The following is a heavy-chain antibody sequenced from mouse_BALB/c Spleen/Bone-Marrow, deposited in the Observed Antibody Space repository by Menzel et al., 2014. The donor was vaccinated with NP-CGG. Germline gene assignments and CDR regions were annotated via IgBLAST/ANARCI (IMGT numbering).Heavy chain of an antibody. CDR1: GFTFSNYG. D-gene: IGHD6-2*01. V-gene: IGHV5-6-3*01. CDR2: INFNGDGI. J-gene: IGHJ3*01. Sequence: EVQVVESGGGLVQPGGSLKLSCAASGFTFSNYGMSWVRQTPDKRLELVANINFNGDGIYYPDSVKGRYTIARDNAKNTLSLQMTSLRSEDTAMYYCARGVDHLSWFAFWGQGTLVTVSA. CDR3: ARGVDHLSWFAF.